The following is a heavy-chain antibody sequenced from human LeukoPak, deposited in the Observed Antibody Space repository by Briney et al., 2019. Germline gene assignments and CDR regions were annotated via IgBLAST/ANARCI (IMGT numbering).Heavy chain of an antibody. V-gene: IGHV4-34*01. CDR1: GGSFSGYH. CDR2: INHSGST. J-gene: IGHJ5*02. Sequence: SETLSLTCAVYGGSFSGYHWSWIRQPPGKGLEWIGEINHSGSTNYNPSLKSRVTISVDTSKNQFSLKLSSVTAADTAVYYCARGRGFDPWGQGTLVTVSS. CDR3: ARGRGFDP.